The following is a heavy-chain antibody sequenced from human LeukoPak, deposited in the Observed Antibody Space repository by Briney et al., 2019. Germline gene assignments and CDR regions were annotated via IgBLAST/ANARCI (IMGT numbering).Heavy chain of an antibody. Sequence: GGSLRLSCAASGFTFSNYVMSWVRQAPGKGLEWVSAISGSGGNTYYADSAKGRFTISRDNSKNTLYLQMNSLRVEDTAVYYCVRDRTLGVRDGFILAWGQGTLVTVSS. CDR3: VRDRTLGVRDGFILA. V-gene: IGHV3-23*01. J-gene: IGHJ5*02. CDR2: ISGSGGNT. CDR1: GFTFSNYV. D-gene: IGHD5-24*01.